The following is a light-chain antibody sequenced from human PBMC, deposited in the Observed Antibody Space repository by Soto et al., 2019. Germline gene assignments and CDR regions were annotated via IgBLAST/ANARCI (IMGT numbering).Light chain of an antibody. J-gene: IGKJ3*01. CDR2: GAS. CDR3: QQYGSSPPVT. CDR1: QSVSSSY. Sequence: EIVLTQSPGTLSLSPGERATLSCRASQSVSSSYLAWYQQKPGQAPRLLIYGASSRATGIADRFSGSGSGTDFSLTISGLEPEDFVVYYCQQYGSSPPVTFGPGTKVDIK. V-gene: IGKV3-20*01.